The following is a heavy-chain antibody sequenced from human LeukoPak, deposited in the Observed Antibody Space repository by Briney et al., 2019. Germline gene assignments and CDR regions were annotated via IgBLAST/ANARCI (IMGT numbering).Heavy chain of an antibody. CDR3: ARERDLLRFAIFDY. J-gene: IGHJ4*02. V-gene: IGHV4-31*03. CDR1: GGSISSGGYY. CDR2: IYYSGST. Sequence: SETLSLTCTVSGGSISSGGYYWSWIRQHPGKGLEWIGYIYYSGSTYYNPSLKSRVTISVDTSKNQFSLKLSSVTAADTAVYYCARERDLLRFAIFDYWGQGTLVTVSS. D-gene: IGHD3-10*01.